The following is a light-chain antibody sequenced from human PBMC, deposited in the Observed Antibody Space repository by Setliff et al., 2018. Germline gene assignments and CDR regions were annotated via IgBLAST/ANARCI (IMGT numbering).Light chain of an antibody. V-gene: IGLV1-40*01. CDR3: QSYDSSLGGSV. Sequence: QSALTQPPSVSGAPGQRVTISCTGSSSNIGAGYDVQWYQQLPGTAPKLLIYGNSNRPSGVPDRFSGSKSGTSASLAITGLQAEDEADYYCQSYDSSLGGSVFGGGTKGTVL. CDR2: GNS. J-gene: IGLJ2*01. CDR1: SSNIGAGYD.